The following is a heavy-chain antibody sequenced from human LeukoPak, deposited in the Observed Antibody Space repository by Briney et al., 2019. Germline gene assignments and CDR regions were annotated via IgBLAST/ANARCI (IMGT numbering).Heavy chain of an antibody. Sequence: GGSLRLSCAASGFTLSNSGMNWVRQAPGKGLEWVSYISSSSSTIYYADSVKGRFTISRDNAKNSLYLQMNSLRAEDTAVYYCAKCQTGYYNVLEALDYWGQGTLVTVSS. V-gene: IGHV3-48*01. CDR3: AKCQTGYYNVLEALDY. CDR1: GFTLSNSG. J-gene: IGHJ4*02. D-gene: IGHD3-9*01. CDR2: ISSSSSTI.